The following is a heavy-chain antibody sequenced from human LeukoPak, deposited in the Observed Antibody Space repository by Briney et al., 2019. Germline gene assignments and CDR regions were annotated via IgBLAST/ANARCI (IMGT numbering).Heavy chain of an antibody. J-gene: IGHJ4*02. Sequence: GASVKVSCKASGYTFTGYYMHWVRQAPGQGLEWMGWINPNSGGTNYAQKFQGRVTMTRDTSISTAYMELSRLRSDDTAVYYCARALWFGELYFDYWAQGTLVTVSS. CDR1: GYTFTGYY. V-gene: IGHV1-2*02. CDR3: ARALWFGELYFDY. D-gene: IGHD3-10*01. CDR2: INPNSGGT.